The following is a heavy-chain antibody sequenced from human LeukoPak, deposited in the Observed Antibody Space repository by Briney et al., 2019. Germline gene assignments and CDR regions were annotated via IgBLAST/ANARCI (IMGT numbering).Heavy chain of an antibody. Sequence: ASVKVSCKASGYTFTSYGISWVRQAPGQGLEWMGWISAYNGNTNYAQKLQGRVTMTTDTSTSTAYMELRSLRSDDTAVYYCARDKNQRGYYYCSSGYYPGVIDYWGQGTLVTVSS. V-gene: IGHV1-18*01. CDR2: ISAYNGNT. D-gene: IGHD3-22*01. J-gene: IGHJ4*02. CDR3: ARDKNQRGYYYCSSGYYPGVIDY. CDR1: GYTFTSYG.